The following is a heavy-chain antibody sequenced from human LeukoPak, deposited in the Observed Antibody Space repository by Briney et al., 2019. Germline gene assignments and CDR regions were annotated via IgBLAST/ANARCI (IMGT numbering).Heavy chain of an antibody. CDR2: INHSGST. CDR3: ARGLPYYYYYGMDV. Sequence: KPSETLSLTCAVYGGSFSGYYWSWIRQPPGKGLEWIGEINHSGSTNYNPSLKSRVTISVDTSKNQFSLKLSSVTAADTAVYYCARGLPYYYYYGMDVWGQGTTVTVSS. J-gene: IGHJ6*02. D-gene: IGHD2-21*01. CDR1: GGSFSGYY. V-gene: IGHV4-34*01.